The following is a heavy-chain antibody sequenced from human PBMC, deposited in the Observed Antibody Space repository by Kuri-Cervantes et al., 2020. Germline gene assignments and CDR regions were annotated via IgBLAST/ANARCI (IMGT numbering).Heavy chain of an antibody. J-gene: IGHJ4*02. CDR2: ISGSGGST. D-gene: IGHD5-12*01. Sequence: GESLKISCAASGFTVSSNYMSWVRQAPGKGLEWVSAISGSGGSTYYADSVKGRFTISRDNSKNTLYLQMNSLRAEDTAVYYCAKGLGSGSNYFDYWGQGTLVTVSS. CDR1: GFTVSSNY. V-gene: IGHV3-23*01. CDR3: AKGLGSGSNYFDY.